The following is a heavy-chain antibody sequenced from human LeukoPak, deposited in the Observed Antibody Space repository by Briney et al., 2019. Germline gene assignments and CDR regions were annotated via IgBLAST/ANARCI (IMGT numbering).Heavy chain of an antibody. D-gene: IGHD1-26*01. J-gene: IGHJ4*02. CDR1: GGSISSYY. CDR2: IYTSGST. Sequence: SETLSLTCTVSGGSISSYYWSWIRQPPGKGLEWIGYIYTSGSTNYNPSLKSRVTISVDTSKNQFSLKLSSVTAADTAVYYCARSQSGSYFWNYWGQGTLVTVSS. CDR3: ARSQSGSYFWNY. V-gene: IGHV4-4*09.